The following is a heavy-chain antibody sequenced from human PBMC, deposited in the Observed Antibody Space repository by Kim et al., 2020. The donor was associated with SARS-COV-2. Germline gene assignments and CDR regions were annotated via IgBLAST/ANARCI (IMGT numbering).Heavy chain of an antibody. CDR1: GFTFSGDW. V-gene: IGHV3-74*03. Sequence: GGSLRLSCADSGFTFSGDWMHWVRQAPGKGLLWVSRINSDGSTTTYADSVKGRFTISRDNAKNTLYLQLNSLRAEDTAVYYCARGPRGDGGWFGPWGQGTLVIVSS. CDR2: INSDGSTT. D-gene: IGHD2-21*01. J-gene: IGHJ5*02. CDR3: ARGPRGDGGWFGP.